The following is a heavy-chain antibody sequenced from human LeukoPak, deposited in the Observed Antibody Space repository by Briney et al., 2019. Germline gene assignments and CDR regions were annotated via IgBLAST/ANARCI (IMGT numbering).Heavy chain of an antibody. D-gene: IGHD5-24*01. V-gene: IGHV3-21*01. J-gene: IGHJ4*02. CDR1: GFTFSSYS. CDR3: ARGENNYGYYYFDY. Sequence: GGSLRLSCAASGFTFSSYSMNWVRQAPGKGLEWVSSISRSSNYIYYADSVKGRFTISRDNAKNSLYLQINSLRAEDTSVYYCARGENNYGYYYFDYWGQGNLVTVSS. CDR2: ISRSSNYI.